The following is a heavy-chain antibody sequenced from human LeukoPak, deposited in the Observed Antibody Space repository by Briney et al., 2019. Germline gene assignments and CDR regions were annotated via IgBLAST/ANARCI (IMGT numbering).Heavy chain of an antibody. V-gene: IGHV3-9*01. CDR3: AREGGSGTNYYYYYYMDV. J-gene: IGHJ6*03. D-gene: IGHD1-26*01. Sequence: GGSLRLSCAASGFTFDDYAMHWVRQAPGKGLEWVSGISWNSGSIGYADSVKGRFTISRDNAKNSLYLQMNSLRAEDTAVYYCAREGGSGTNYYYYYYMDVWGKGTTVTVSS. CDR2: ISWNSGSI. CDR1: GFTFDDYA.